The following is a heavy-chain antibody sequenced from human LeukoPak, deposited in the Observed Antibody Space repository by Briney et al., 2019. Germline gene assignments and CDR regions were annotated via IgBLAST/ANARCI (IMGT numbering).Heavy chain of an antibody. Sequence: PGGSLRLSCAASGFTFSSYGMHWVRQAPGKGLEWVAVIWYDGSNKYYADSVKGRFTISRDNSKNTLYLQMNSLRAEDTAVYYCARDTYRARGNWFDPRGQGTLVTVSS. J-gene: IGHJ5*02. V-gene: IGHV3-33*01. CDR2: IWYDGSNK. CDR1: GFTFSSYG. D-gene: IGHD4-11*01. CDR3: ARDTYRARGNWFDP.